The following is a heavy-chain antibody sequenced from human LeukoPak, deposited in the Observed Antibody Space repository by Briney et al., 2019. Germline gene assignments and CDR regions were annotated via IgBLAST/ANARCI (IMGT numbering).Heavy chain of an antibody. J-gene: IGHJ6*03. V-gene: IGHV4-61*02. D-gene: IGHD6-6*01. Sequence: PSETLSLTCTVSGGSVRRGNYYWTWIRQPAGSGLEWIGRIYTSGTTDYNPSLRTRVTISVDASRNQFSLNLSSVTAADTAVHYCARWSGSVTARNYYYYMDVWGEGTTVTVSS. CDR1: GGSVRRGNYY. CDR2: IYTSGTT. CDR3: ARWSGSVTARNYYYYMDV.